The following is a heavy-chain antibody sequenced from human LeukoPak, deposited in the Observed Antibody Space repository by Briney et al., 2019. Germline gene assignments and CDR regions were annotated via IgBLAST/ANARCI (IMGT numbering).Heavy chain of an antibody. CDR2: ISSGGGST. Sequence: GGSLRLSCAASGFTFSSYAMGWVRQPPGKGLEWVSGISSGGGSTYYTDSMKGRFTISRDNSKNPLYLQMNSLTAEDTALYYCANARGTSSSYFDLWGRGTLVTVSS. D-gene: IGHD6-6*01. V-gene: IGHV3-23*01. CDR3: ANARGTSSSYFDL. CDR1: GFTFSSYA. J-gene: IGHJ2*01.